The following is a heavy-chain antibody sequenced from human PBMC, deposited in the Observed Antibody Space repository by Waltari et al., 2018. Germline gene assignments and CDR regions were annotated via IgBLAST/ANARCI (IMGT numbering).Heavy chain of an antibody. CDR2: ILHDGSNK. CDR1: GFTFSTYA. J-gene: IGHJ4*02. Sequence: QVQLVESGGGVVQPGRSLRLSCAASGFTFSTYALHWVRQAPGKGLEWVAVILHDGSNKYYADSVKGRFTISRDNSKNTLYLQMISLRAEDTATYFCARDRQSGGFRYDYWGQGTLVTVSS. D-gene: IGHD1-1*01. CDR3: ARDRQSGGFRYDY. V-gene: IGHV3-30*01.